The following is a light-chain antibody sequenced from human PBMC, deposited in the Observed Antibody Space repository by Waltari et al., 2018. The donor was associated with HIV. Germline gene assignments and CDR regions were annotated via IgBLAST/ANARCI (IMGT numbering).Light chain of an antibody. CDR3: QQYGTSPPYT. CDR1: QSVTSIY. J-gene: IGKJ2*01. V-gene: IGKV3-20*01. CDR2: AAS. Sequence: EIVLTQSPGTLSLSPGERATLSCRASQSVTSIYLAWFQQKPGQAPRLLIYAASNRATGIPDRFSGSGSGTEFTLTISRLEPEDFAVYYCQQYGTSPPYTFGQGTKLEI.